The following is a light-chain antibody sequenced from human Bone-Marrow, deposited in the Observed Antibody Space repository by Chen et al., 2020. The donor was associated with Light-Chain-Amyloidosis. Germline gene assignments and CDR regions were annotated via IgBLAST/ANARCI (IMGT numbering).Light chain of an antibody. CDR1: ISDVGGDNH. V-gene: IGLV2-14*01. Sequence: QSALTQPASSSGSPGQSITISFPGSISDVGGDNHVSWYQQHPDKAPKLMIYEVTNRPSWVPDRFSGSKSDNTASLTISGLQTEDEADYFCSSYTITNTLVFGSGTRVTVL. CDR2: EVT. J-gene: IGLJ1*01. CDR3: SSYTITNTLV.